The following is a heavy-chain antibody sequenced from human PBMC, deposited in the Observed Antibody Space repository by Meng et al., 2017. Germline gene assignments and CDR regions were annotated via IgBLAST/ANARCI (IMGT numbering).Heavy chain of an antibody. V-gene: IGHV3-7*01. J-gene: IGHJ4*02. CDR1: GFTFSSYW. Sequence: GESLKISCAASGFTFSSYWMSWVRQAPGKGLEWVANIKQDGSEKYYVDSVKGRFTISRDNAKNSLYLQMNSLRAEDTAVYHCARLYDYDILTGPGGYWGQGTLVTVSS. CDR3: ARLYDYDILTGPGGY. D-gene: IGHD3-9*01. CDR2: IKQDGSEK.